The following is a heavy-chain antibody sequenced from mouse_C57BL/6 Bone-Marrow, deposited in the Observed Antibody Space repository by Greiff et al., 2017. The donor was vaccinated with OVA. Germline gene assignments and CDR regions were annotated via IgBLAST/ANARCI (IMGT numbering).Heavy chain of an antibody. V-gene: IGHV2-4*01. CDR3: AKEGNYYGSSYGWYFDV. Sequence: QVQLQQSGPGLVQPSQSLSITCTVSGFSLTSYGVHWVRQPPGKGLEWLGVIWSGGSTDYNAAFISRLSIRTDNSKSQVFFKMNSLQADDTAIYYCAKEGNYYGSSYGWYFDVWGTGTTVTVSS. D-gene: IGHD1-1*01. CDR2: IWSGGST. CDR1: GFSLTSYG. J-gene: IGHJ1*03.